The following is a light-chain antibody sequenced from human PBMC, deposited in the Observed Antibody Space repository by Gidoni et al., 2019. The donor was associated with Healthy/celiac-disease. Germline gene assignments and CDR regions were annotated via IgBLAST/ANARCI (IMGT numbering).Light chain of an antibody. CDR1: QSVSSY. CDR3: QQRSNWPPLYT. CDR2: DAS. J-gene: IGKJ2*01. Sequence: EIALTQSPATLSLSPGERATLSCRASQSVSSYLAWSQQQPGQAPRLLIYDASNRATGIPARFSGSGSGTDFTLTISSLEPEDFAVYYCQQRSNWPPLYTFGQGTKLEIK. V-gene: IGKV3-11*01.